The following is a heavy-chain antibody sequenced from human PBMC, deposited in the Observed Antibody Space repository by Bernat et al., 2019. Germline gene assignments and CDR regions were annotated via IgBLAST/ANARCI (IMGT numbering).Heavy chain of an antibody. V-gene: IGHV4-61*01. CDR3: AGYRSGYAESVG. D-gene: IGHD5-12*01. J-gene: IGHJ4*02. Sequence: QVQLQESGPGLVKPSETLSPTCTVSGGSVSSGSYYWSWIRQPPGKGLEWIGYIYYSGSTNYNPSLKSRVTISVDTSKNQFSLKLSSVTAADTAVYCCAGYRSGYAESVGWGQGTLVTVSS. CDR2: IYYSGST. CDR1: GGSVSSGSYY.